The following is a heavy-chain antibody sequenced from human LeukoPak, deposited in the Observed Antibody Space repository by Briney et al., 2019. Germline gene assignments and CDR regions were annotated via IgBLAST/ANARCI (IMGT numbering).Heavy chain of an antibody. V-gene: IGHV3-23*01. Sequence: GGSLRLSCAASGXTFNNYAVSWVRQAPGKGLDWGSSISGRGASTYYADSVQARFTLSRDNSKKTLYVQLNGLRAEDTAVYYCARDQGRYVDPYYFDFWGQGTLVTVSS. CDR2: ISGRGAST. D-gene: IGHD3-9*01. J-gene: IGHJ4*02. CDR3: ARDQGRYVDPYYFDF. CDR1: GXTFNNYA.